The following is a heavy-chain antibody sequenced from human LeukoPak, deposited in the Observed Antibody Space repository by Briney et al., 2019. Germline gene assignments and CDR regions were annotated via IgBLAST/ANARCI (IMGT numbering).Heavy chain of an antibody. CDR2: IYSGDNT. V-gene: IGHV3-53*01. CDR3: ASLSTVAVGY. D-gene: IGHD6-19*01. Sequence: GGSLRLSCAASGFTVRVRQVPGKGLQWVSLIYSGDNTYYADSVKGRFTISRDNAKNSLYLQMNSLRAEDTAVYYCASLSTVAVGYWGQGTLVTVSS. CDR1: GFTVR. J-gene: IGHJ4*02.